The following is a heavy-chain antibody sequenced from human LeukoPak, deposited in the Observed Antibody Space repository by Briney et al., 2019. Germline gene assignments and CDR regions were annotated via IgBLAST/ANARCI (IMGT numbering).Heavy chain of an antibody. J-gene: IGHJ5*02. Sequence: SVKVSCKASGFTFTSSAVQWVRQARGQRLEWIGWIVVGSGNTNYAQKFQERVTITRDMSTSTAYMELSSLRSEDTAVYYCAADLATTLLWFGELGNWFDPWGQGTLVTVSS. CDR1: GFTFTSSA. CDR2: IVVGSGNT. V-gene: IGHV1-58*01. D-gene: IGHD3-10*01. CDR3: AADLATTLLWFGELGNWFDP.